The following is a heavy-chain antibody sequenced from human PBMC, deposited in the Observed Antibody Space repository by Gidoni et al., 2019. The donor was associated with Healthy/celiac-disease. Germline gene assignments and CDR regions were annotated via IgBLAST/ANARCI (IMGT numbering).Heavy chain of an antibody. V-gene: IGHV3-21*01. CDR2: ISSSSSYI. Sequence: EAQLVVSGGCLVKPGGSLRLSCAASGFPFGSYSMNWVRQAQGKGLEWVSSISSSSSYIYYADSEKGRFTISRDNAKNALYLQMNSRRAEDTAVYYCRWSWFDPWGQGTLVTVSS. J-gene: IGHJ5*02. CDR1: GFPFGSYS. CDR3: RWSWFDP. D-gene: IGHD2-15*01.